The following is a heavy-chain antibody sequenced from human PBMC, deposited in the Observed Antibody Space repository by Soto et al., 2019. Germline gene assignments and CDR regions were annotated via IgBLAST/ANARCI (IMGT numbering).Heavy chain of an antibody. D-gene: IGHD6-6*01. Sequence: VGSLRLSCVASGFTFITHWMSWVLQSPVKGLEWVANIKEDGSEKNYVDSVKGRFTISRDNARNSLYLQMDSLRAEDTAVYYCTRDIRNSEYSISDPWGQGTLVTVSS. CDR3: TRDIRNSEYSISDP. V-gene: IGHV3-7*03. J-gene: IGHJ5*02. CDR1: GFTFITHW. CDR2: IKEDGSEK.